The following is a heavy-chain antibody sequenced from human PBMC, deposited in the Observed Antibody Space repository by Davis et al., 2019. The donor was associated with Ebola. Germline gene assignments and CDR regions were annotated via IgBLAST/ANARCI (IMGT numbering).Heavy chain of an antibody. Sequence: GESLKISCTASGFNFNIYTMNWVRQAPGKGLEWVSSISSSSHFIFYADSVKGRFTISRDNAKNSLYLQMNNLRAEDAAVYYCARTLYYETKNSAAVFRHFDLWGRGTLVTVSA. CDR1: GFNFNIYT. CDR2: ISSSSHFI. CDR3: ARTLYYETKNSAAVFRHFDL. V-gene: IGHV3-21*01. D-gene: IGHD3-16*02. J-gene: IGHJ4*02.